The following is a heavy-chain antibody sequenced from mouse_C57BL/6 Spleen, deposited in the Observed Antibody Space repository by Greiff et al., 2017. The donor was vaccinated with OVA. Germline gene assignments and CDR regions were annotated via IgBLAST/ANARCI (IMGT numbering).Heavy chain of an antibody. V-gene: IGHV1-82*01. Sequence: VQGVESGPELVKPGASVKISCKASGYAFSSSWMNWVKQRPGKGLEWIGRIYPGDGDTNYNGKFKGKATLTADKSSSTAYMQLSSLTSEDSAVYFCARKETGLDYWGQGTTLTVSS. CDR3: ARKETGLDY. CDR1: GYAFSSSW. J-gene: IGHJ2*01. CDR2: IYPGDGDT. D-gene: IGHD4-1*01.